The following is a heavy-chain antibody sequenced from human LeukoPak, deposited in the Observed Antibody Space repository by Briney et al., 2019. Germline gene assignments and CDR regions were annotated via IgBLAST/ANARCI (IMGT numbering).Heavy chain of an antibody. CDR1: EYSCTSYW. J-gene: IGHJ5*02. CDR3: ARHSEDPLYGDYGWFDP. Sequence: GESLKISCKGSEYSCTSYWISWVRPMPGKALEWVGIIYPGDSDTRESPSFQGQVTISADKSISTAYLQWSSLKASDTAMYYCARHSEDPLYGDYGWFDPWGQGTLVTVSS. V-gene: IGHV5-51*01. CDR2: IYPGDSDT. D-gene: IGHD4-17*01.